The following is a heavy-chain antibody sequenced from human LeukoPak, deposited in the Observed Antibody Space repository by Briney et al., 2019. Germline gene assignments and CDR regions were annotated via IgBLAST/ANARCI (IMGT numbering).Heavy chain of an antibody. Sequence: PGGSLRLSCAASGFTFSTYNIHGFRQAPRKGLEGGAVRSYDGNDKHYEASVKGRFTISRDNSKNTVYLQMNSLRAEDTAVYYCARETHYDILAGYSPVEYYYYYMDVWGKGTTVTVSS. V-gene: IGHV3-30*04. CDR3: ARETHYDILAGYSPVEYYYYYMDV. CDR2: RSYDGNDK. CDR1: GFTFSTYN. D-gene: IGHD3-9*01. J-gene: IGHJ6*03.